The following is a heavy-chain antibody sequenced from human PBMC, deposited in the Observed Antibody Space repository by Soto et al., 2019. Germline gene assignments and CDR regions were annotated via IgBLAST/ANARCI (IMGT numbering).Heavy chain of an antibody. J-gene: IGHJ4*02. CDR2: IYYNGRT. CDR1: GGSITSRGYY. Sequence: SETLSLTCTVSGGSITSRGYYWSWIRQHPGKGLEWIGYIYYNGRTDYNPSLKSRVSISVDTSQNQFSLKLYSVTAADTAVYFCARVKDYYISIDHWGQGSQVT. V-gene: IGHV4-31*03. CDR3: ARVKDYYISIDH. D-gene: IGHD3-9*01.